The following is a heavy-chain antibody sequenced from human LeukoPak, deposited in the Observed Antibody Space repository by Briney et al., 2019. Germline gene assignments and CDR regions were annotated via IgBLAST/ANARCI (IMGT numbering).Heavy chain of an antibody. D-gene: IGHD5-24*01. V-gene: IGHV4-30-2*01. CDR3: ARVDTAKGGYDY. Sequence: SETLSLTCTVSGGFISSSSYYWGWIRQPPGKGLEWIGYIYHSGSTYYNPSLKSRVTMSVDRSKNQFSLKLSSVTAADTAVYYCARVDTAKGGYDYWGQGTLVTVSS. J-gene: IGHJ4*02. CDR1: GGFISSSSYY. CDR2: IYHSGST.